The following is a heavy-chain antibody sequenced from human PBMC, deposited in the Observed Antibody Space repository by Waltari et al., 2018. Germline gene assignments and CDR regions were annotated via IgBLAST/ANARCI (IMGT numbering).Heavy chain of an antibody. J-gene: IGHJ5*02. CDR2: INPQRQCT. Sequence: QVQLVQSGAEVKKPGASVKVSCKTSGYTFTDHFLHWVRQAPGHGLEWMGWINPQRQCTNYAPKFEDRVTMTWDTSTSTAYMELSRLASDDSAVYYCARDGFRTSSGVYGWFDPWGQGTLVTVSS. CDR1: GYTFTDHF. D-gene: IGHD6-6*01. CDR3: ARDGFRTSSGVYGWFDP. V-gene: IGHV1-2*02.